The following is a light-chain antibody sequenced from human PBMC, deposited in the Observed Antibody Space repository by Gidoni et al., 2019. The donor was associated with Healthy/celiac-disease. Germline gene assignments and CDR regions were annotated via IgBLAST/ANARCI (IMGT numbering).Light chain of an antibody. V-gene: IGKV1-39*01. CDR2: AAS. CDR1: QSISSY. J-gene: IGKJ3*01. Sequence: HTTQSPSSLSASVGDRVTITRRASQSISSYLNWYQQKPGKAPKLLIYAASSLQSGVPSRFSGSGSGTDFTLTISSLQPEDFATYYCQQSYSTPPFTFGPGTKVDIK. CDR3: QQSYSTPPFT.